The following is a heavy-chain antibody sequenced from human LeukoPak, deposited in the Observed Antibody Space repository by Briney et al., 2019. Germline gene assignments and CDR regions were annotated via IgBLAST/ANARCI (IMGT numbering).Heavy chain of an antibody. Sequence: SETLSLTCAVYGGSFSGYYWSWIRQPPGKGLEWIGEINHSGSTNYNPSLKSRVTISVDTSKNQFSLKLSSVTAADTAVYYCARSAVIYPYYYYYMDVWGKGTTVTVSS. D-gene: IGHD2-2*02. V-gene: IGHV4-34*01. J-gene: IGHJ6*03. CDR3: ARSAVIYPYYYYYMDV. CDR1: GGSFSGYY. CDR2: INHSGST.